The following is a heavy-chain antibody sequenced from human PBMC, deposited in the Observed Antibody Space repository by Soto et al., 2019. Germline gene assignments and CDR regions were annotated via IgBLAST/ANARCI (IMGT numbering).Heavy chain of an antibody. D-gene: IGHD2-15*01. V-gene: IGHV5-51*01. CDR2: IYPADSDI. J-gene: IGHJ6*02. CDR3: VRMGFSGGGYLSYYYYVMDV. Sequence: GESLKISYKASGYSFSSYLIAWVRQMPGKGLEWMGIIYPADSDIRYSESSEGHVTISVDKSISTAYLQWSSLKASDTAMYYCVRMGFSGGGYLSYYYYVMDVWGQGTTVIVSS. CDR1: GYSFSSYL.